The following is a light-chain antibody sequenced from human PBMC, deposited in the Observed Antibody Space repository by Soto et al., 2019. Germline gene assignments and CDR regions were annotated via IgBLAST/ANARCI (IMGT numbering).Light chain of an antibody. CDR3: QQYKTFPFT. Sequence: DIQMTQSPSPLSASVGDRVTITCRASQDIGNDLAWFQQIPGKAPRSLIYAAYTLQSGVPSKFSGTGSGTDFSLTISSLQPEDLGNYYCQQYKTFPFTFGGGTKVEIK. CDR2: AAY. CDR1: QDIGND. J-gene: IGKJ4*01. V-gene: IGKV1-16*02.